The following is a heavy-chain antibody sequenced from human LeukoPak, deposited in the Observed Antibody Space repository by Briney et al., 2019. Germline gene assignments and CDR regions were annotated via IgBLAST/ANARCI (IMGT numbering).Heavy chain of an antibody. Sequence: GGSLRLSCAASGFTFSSYWMSWVRQAPWKGLEWVANIKQDGSEKYYVDSVKGRFTISRDNAKNSLYLQMNSLRAEDTAVYYCAREGGIGYFDYWGQGTLVTVSS. CDR2: IKQDGSEK. D-gene: IGHD3-16*01. V-gene: IGHV3-7*01. CDR1: GFTFSSYW. J-gene: IGHJ4*02. CDR3: AREGGIGYFDY.